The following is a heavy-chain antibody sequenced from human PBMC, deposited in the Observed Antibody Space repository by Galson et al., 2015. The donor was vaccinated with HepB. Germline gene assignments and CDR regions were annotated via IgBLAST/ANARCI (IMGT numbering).Heavy chain of an antibody. CDR1: GDSISNDRW. CDR3: ARAKEGRGYFDY. Sequence: ATLSLTCAVSGDSISNDRWWSWVRQPPGEGLEWIGEAYHSGGTNYRPSLKSRVTISVDKSKNQFSLKLTSVTAADTAVYYCARAKEGRGYFDYWGQGTLVTVSS. J-gene: IGHJ4*02. V-gene: IGHV4-4*02. CDR2: AYHSGGT. D-gene: IGHD3-10*01.